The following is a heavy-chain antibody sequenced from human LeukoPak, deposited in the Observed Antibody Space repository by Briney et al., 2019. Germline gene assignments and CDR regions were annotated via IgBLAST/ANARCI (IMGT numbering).Heavy chain of an antibody. Sequence: GGSLRLSCAASGFTFDDYGMRWVRQAPGKVLEWVSGINWNGGSTGYADSVKGRFTISRDNAKNSLYLQMISLRAEDTAVYHCARARGSYSFAYWGQGTLVTVSS. CDR3: ARARGSYSFAY. CDR2: INWNGGST. V-gene: IGHV3-20*01. D-gene: IGHD3-10*01. J-gene: IGHJ4*02. CDR1: GFTFDDYG.